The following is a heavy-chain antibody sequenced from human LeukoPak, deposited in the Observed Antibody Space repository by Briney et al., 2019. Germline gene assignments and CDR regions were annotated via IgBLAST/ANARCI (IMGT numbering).Heavy chain of an antibody. Sequence: SESLSLTCTVSGFSISSSSYYWGWLRQPQGKGLEWIGSIYYSGSTYYNPSLKSRVTISVDTSKNQFSLKLSSVTAADTAVYYCARIGVGSGYLHFDYWGQGTLVTVSS. D-gene: IGHD3-22*01. CDR1: GFSISSSSYY. CDR2: IYYSGST. V-gene: IGHV4-39*01. CDR3: ARIGVGSGYLHFDY. J-gene: IGHJ4*02.